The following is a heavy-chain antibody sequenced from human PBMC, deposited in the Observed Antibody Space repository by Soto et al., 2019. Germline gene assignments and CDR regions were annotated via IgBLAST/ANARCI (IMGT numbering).Heavy chain of an antibody. CDR3: ARDSGYDYAFEI. CDR2: ISNRNSVM. V-gene: IGHV3-48*02. CDR1: GFTFSSYG. J-gene: IGHJ3*02. Sequence: EVQLVESGGGLVQPGGSLRLSCTASGFTFSSYGMNWVRQAPGKGLEWVSYISNRNSVMSYADSVRGRFTISRDNAKNSLYLQMNSLRDEDTAVYFCARDSGYDYAFEIWGQGTMVTVSS. D-gene: IGHD5-12*01.